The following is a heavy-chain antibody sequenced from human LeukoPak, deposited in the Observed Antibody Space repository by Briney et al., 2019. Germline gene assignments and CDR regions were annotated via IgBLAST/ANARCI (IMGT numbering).Heavy chain of an antibody. D-gene: IGHD6-13*01. CDR3: ARDLMAAAGTFDY. J-gene: IGHJ4*02. V-gene: IGHV4-39*07. CDR1: GGSISSSSYY. CDR2: IYYSGST. Sequence: TSETLSLTCTVSGGSISSSSYYWGWIRQPPGKGLEWIGSIYYSGSTYYNPSLKSRVTISVDTSKNQFSLKLSSVTAADTAVYYCARDLMAAAGTFDYWGRGTLVTVSS.